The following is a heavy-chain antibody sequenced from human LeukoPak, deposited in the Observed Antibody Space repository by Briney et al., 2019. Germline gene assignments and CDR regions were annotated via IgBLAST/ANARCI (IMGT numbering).Heavy chain of an antibody. V-gene: IGHV4-34*01. Sequence: SETLSLTCAVYGGSFSGYYWSWIRQPPGKGLEWIGEINHSGSTNYNPSLKSRVTISVDTSKNQFSLKLSSVTAADTAVYYCARGRGVYSSSWYGSWNWFDPWGQGTLVTVSS. D-gene: IGHD6-13*01. CDR2: INHSGST. CDR1: GGSFSGYY. J-gene: IGHJ5*02. CDR3: ARGRGVYSSSWYGSWNWFDP.